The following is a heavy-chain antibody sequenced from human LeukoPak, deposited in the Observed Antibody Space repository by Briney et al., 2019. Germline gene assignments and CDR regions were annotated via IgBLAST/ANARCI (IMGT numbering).Heavy chain of an antibody. J-gene: IGHJ1*01. D-gene: IGHD6-13*01. CDR1: RGSFSGYY. Sequence: SETLSLTCAVYRGSFSGYYWNWIRQPPGKGLEWIGEINHGGTTSYIPSLKSRVTISIDPSKNQFSLNLTSVTAADTAVYYCARDLGREPAAAGTFQHWGQGTLVTVSS. V-gene: IGHV4-34*01. CDR3: ARDLGREPAAAGTFQH. CDR2: INHGGTT.